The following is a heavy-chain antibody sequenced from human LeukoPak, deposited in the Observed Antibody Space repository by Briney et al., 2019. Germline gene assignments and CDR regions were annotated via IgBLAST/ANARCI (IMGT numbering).Heavy chain of an antibody. Sequence: PSETLSLTCTVSGGSISSSSYYWGWIRQPPGKGLEWIGSIYYSGSTYYNPSLKSRVTISVDTSKNQFSLKLSSVTAADTAVYYCARQWSGTTFRWYYYYMDVWGKGTTVTVSS. D-gene: IGHD1-7*01. CDR2: IYYSGST. CDR1: GGSISSSSYY. CDR3: ARQWSGTTFRWYYYYMDV. V-gene: IGHV4-39*01. J-gene: IGHJ6*03.